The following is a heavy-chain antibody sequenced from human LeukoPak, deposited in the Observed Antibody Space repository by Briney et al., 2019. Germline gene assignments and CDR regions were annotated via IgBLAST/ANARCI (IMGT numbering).Heavy chain of an antibody. D-gene: IGHD6-13*01. CDR1: GGTFSSYA. V-gene: IGHV1-69*13. J-gene: IGHJ4*02. Sequence: SVKVSCKASGGTFSSYAISWVRQAPGQGLEWMGGIIPNFGTANYAQKFQGRVTITADESTSTAYMELSSLRSEDTAVYYCARRARPSGYSSSWYREFDYWGQGTLVAVSS. CDR2: IIPNFGTA. CDR3: ARRARPSGYSSSWYREFDY.